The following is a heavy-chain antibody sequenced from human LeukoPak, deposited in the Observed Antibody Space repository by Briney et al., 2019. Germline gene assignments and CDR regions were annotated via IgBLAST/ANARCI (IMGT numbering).Heavy chain of an antibody. CDR3: ARDSGFSGTQRGEH. D-gene: IGHD3/OR15-3a*01. V-gene: IGHV3-30*04. CDR2: ISYDGSNK. CDR1: GFTFSNYA. J-gene: IGHJ1*01. Sequence: GGSLRLSSAASGFTFSNYALHWVRQAPGKGLEWVAVISYDGSNKYYADSVKGRFTISRDNSKNTLYLQMNSLRAEDTAVYYCARDSGFSGTQRGEHWGQGTLVTVSS.